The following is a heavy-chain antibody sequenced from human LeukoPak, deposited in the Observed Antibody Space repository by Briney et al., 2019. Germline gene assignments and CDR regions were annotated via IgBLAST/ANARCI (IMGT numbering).Heavy chain of an antibody. CDR1: GFTFSSYW. Sequence: GGSLRLSCAASGFTFSSYWMSWVRQAPGKGLEWVANIKQDGSEKYYVDSVKGRFTISRDNSKNTLYLQMNSLRAEDTAVYYCARDICSSTSCYTGRFDYWGQGTLVTVSS. CDR2: IKQDGSEK. D-gene: IGHD2-2*02. J-gene: IGHJ4*02. V-gene: IGHV3-7*01. CDR3: ARDICSSTSCYTGRFDY.